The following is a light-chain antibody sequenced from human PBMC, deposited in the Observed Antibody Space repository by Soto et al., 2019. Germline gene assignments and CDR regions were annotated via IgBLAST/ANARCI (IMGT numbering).Light chain of an antibody. CDR1: QSIRSW. CDR2: KTS. CDR3: QQYNSFPWT. Sequence: DIQMTQSPSTLSASVGDRVTITCRASQSIRSWLAWYQQKPGKAPKLLIYKTSSLESGVPSRFSGSGSGTEFTLTISSLQPDDFVTYYCQQYNSFPWTFGQGTKV. J-gene: IGKJ1*01. V-gene: IGKV1-5*03.